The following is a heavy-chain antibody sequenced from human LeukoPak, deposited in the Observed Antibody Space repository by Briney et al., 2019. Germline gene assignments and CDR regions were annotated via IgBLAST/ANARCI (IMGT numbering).Heavy chain of an antibody. J-gene: IGHJ4*02. CDR2: ISGDEIWT. CDR1: GFTLSNYW. V-gene: IGHV3-74*01. D-gene: IGHD1-26*01. CDR3: VKDSPPRYSGSPPAY. Sequence: AGGSLRLSCAASGFTLSNYWMHWVRQAPGKGLVWVSRISGDEIWTSYADSVKGRFIISRDNAKNTLYLQMNGLRTEDTAVYYCVKDSPPRYSGSPPAYWGQGTLVTVSS.